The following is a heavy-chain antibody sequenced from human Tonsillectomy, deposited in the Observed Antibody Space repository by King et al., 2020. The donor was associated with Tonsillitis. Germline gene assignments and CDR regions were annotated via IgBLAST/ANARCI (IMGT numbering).Heavy chain of an antibody. J-gene: IGHJ4*02. V-gene: IGHV3-33*01. CDR1: GFTFSSYG. CDR2: IWYDGSNK. Sequence: VQQVESGGGVVQPGRSLRLSCAASGFTFSSYGMHWVRQAPGKGLEWVAVIWYDGSNKYYADSVKGRFTISRDNSKNTLYLQMNSLRAEDTAVYYCARDYMVRGVKPDYWGQGTLVTVSS. D-gene: IGHD3-10*01. CDR3: ARDYMVRGVKPDY.